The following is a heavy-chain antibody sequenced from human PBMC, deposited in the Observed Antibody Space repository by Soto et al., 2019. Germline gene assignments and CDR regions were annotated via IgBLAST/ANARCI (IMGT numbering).Heavy chain of an antibody. CDR2: IAYSGST. CDR1: GGSFSGYY. V-gene: IGHV4-34*09. Sequence: PSETLSLTCAVYGGSFSGYYWSWIRQPPGKGLEWIGCIAYSGSTNYNPSLRSRVTISQDTSKSQFSLTLTAVTAADTAVYYCARGVLIWGQGALVTVSS. CDR3: ARGVLI. J-gene: IGHJ4*02. D-gene: IGHD3-3*01.